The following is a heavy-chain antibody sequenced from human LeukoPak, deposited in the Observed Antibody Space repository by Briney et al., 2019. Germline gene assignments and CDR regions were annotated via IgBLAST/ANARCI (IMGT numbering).Heavy chain of an antibody. CDR1: GFTFSSYS. CDR3: ARDPLKRAFDI. J-gene: IGHJ3*02. CDR2: ISSTSSYI. V-gene: IGHV3-21*01. Sequence: PGGSLRLSCAASGFTFSSYSMNWVRQAPGKGLEWVSSISSTSSYIYYADSVKGRSTISRDNAKNSLYLQMNSLRAEDTAVYYCARDPLKRAFDIWGQGTMVTVSS.